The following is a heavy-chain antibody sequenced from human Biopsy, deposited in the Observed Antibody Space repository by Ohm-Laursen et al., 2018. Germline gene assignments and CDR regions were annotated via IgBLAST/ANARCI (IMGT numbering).Heavy chain of an antibody. J-gene: IGHJ3*01. CDR3: ARLFRLDDYWNDDPPDGFDV. CDR1: GGSIGGSGYY. CDR2: ISYTGTT. V-gene: IGHV4-61*08. Sequence: SDTLSLTCTVSGGSIGGSGYYWSWIRQPPGKGLEWIGYISYTGTTNYNPSLRGRVAMSVDTSKNQFSLQLTSVTAADTAMFFCARLFRLDDYWNDDPPDGFDVWGQGTMVTVSS. D-gene: IGHD3-3*01.